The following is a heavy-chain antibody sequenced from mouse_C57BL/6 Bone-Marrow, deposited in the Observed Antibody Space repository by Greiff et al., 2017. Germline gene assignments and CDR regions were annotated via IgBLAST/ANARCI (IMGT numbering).Heavy chain of an antibody. Sequence: VQLQQSGPELVKPGASVKISCKASGYTFTDYYMNWVKQSHGKSLEWIGDINPNNGGTSYNQKFKGKATLTVDKSSSTAYMELRSLTSEDSAVYYCARSDGSSPVDYWGQGTSVTVSS. V-gene: IGHV1-26*01. CDR3: ARSDGSSPVDY. D-gene: IGHD1-1*01. J-gene: IGHJ4*01. CDR1: GYTFTDYY. CDR2: INPNNGGT.